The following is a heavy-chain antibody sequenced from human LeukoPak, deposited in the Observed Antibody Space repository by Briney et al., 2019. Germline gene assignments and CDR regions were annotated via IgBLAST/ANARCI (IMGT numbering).Heavy chain of an antibody. J-gene: IGHJ2*01. D-gene: IGHD5-24*01. CDR2: ITVSGST. V-gene: IGHV3-23*01. CDR3: ANMATVRYFGL. CDR1: GFTFSNYA. Sequence: PGGSLRLPCAASGFTFSNYAMSWVRQAPGKGLEYVSSITVSGSTYYADSVKGRFTISRANSKNTLYLQMDSLRAEDTAVYYCANMATVRYFGLWGRGTLVTVSS.